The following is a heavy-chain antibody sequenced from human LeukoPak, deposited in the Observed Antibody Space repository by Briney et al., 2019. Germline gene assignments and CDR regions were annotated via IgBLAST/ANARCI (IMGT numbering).Heavy chain of an antibody. CDR2: ISAYNGNT. V-gene: IGHV1-18*01. CDR1: GYTFTRYG. D-gene: IGHD6-19*01. J-gene: IGHJ3*02. CDR3: ATPSSGHDAFDI. Sequence: ASVKVSCKASGYTFTRYGISWVRQAPGQGLEWMGWISAYNGNTNYAQKLQGRVTMTTDTSTSTAYMELRSLRSDDTAVYYCATPSSGHDAFDIWGQGTMVTVSS.